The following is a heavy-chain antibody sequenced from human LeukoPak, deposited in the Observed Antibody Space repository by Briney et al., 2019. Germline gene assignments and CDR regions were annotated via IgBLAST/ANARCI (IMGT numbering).Heavy chain of an antibody. CDR2: IYPGDSDT. Sequence: HGESLKISCKGSGYRFTSYWIGWVRQMPGKGLEWMGIIYPGDSDTRYSPSFQGQVTISADKSISAAYLQWSSLKASDTAMYYCARHTNDYGGYGDHWGQGTLVTVSS. CDR3: ARHTNDYGGYGDH. V-gene: IGHV5-51*01. CDR1: GYRFTSYW. D-gene: IGHD4-23*01. J-gene: IGHJ4*02.